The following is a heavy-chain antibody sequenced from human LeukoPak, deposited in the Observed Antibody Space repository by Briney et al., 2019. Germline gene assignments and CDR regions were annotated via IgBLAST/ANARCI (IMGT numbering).Heavy chain of an antibody. J-gene: IGHJ4*02. V-gene: IGHV3-74*01. CDR1: GFSFRTYW. CDR3: ARGWATIQYFDH. Sequence: EGSLRLSCAASGFSFRTYWMHWVRQAPGKGLVWVSRINDDGSDTNYADSVKGRFTISRDNVKNTLYLQMSSLRAEDTAVYYCARGWATIQYFDHWGQGTLVTGSS. CDR2: INDDGSDT. D-gene: IGHD5-24*01.